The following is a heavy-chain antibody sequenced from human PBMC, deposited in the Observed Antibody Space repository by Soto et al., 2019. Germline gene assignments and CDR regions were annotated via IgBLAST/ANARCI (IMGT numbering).Heavy chain of an antibody. D-gene: IGHD2-15*01. CDR1: GYSFTSYW. Sequence: GESLKISCKGSGYSFTSYWIGWVRQMPGKGLEWMGIIYPGDSDTRYSPSFQGQVTISADKSISTAYLQWSSLKASDTAMYYCAREGPVVVVAATKGIYYYYGMDVWGQGTTVTVSS. J-gene: IGHJ6*02. CDR3: AREGPVVVVAATKGIYYYYGMDV. CDR2: IYPGDSDT. V-gene: IGHV5-51*01.